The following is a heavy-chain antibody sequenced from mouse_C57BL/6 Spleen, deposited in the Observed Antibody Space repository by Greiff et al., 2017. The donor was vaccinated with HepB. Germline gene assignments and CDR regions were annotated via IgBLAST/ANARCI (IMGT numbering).Heavy chain of an antibody. V-gene: IGHV1-22*01. J-gene: IGHJ4*01. CDR3: AKESNYDAMDY. D-gene: IGHD2-5*01. CDR2: INPNNGGT. CDR1: GYTFTDYN. Sequence: EVKLVESGPELVKPGASVKMSCKASGYTFTDYNMHWVKQSHGKSLEWIGYINPNNGGTSYNQKFKGKATLTLNKSSSTAYMELRSLTSEDSAVYYCAKESNYDAMDYWGQGTSVTVSS.